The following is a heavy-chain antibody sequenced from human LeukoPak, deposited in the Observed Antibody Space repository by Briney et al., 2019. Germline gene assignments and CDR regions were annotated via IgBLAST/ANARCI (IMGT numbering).Heavy chain of an antibody. J-gene: IGHJ4*02. Sequence: PGGSLRLSCAASGFTFSSYWMHWLRQEPRKGLVWVSRISTDGSSRSYADSVKGRFTISRDNGKNTLYLQMNSLRAEDTAVYYCARAEAYGDYVSMGDYWGQGTLVTVSS. CDR1: GFTFSSYW. V-gene: IGHV3-74*01. CDR2: ISTDGSSR. D-gene: IGHD4-17*01. CDR3: ARAEAYGDYVSMGDY.